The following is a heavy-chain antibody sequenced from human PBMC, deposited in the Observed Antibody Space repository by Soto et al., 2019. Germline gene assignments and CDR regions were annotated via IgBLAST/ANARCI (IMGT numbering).Heavy chain of an antibody. CDR2: IKQDGSEK. V-gene: IGHV3-7*01. D-gene: IGHD3-10*01. Sequence: PGGSLRLSCAASGFTFSSYWMSWVRQAPGKGLEWVANIKQDGSEKYYVDSVKGRFTISRDNAKNSLYLQMNSLRAEDTAVYYCAREALLWFGESLYYFDYWGQGTLVTVSS. J-gene: IGHJ4*02. CDR1: GFTFSSYW. CDR3: AREALLWFGESLYYFDY.